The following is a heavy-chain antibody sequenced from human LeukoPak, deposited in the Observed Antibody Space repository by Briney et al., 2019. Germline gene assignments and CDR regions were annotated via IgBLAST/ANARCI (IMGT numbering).Heavy chain of an antibody. CDR2: INHSGST. CDR1: GGSFSGYY. D-gene: IGHD2-2*01. CDR3: ARAPGRPAAVFDY. J-gene: IGHJ4*02. V-gene: IGHV4-34*01. Sequence: PSETLSLTCAVYGGSFSGYYWSWIRQPPGKGLEWIGEINHSGSTNYNPSLKSRVSISVDTSKDQFSLKLSSVTAADTAVYYCARAPGRPAAVFDYWGQGTLVTVSP.